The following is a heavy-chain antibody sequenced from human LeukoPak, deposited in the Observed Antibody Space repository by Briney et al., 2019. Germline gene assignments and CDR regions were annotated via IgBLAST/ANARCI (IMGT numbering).Heavy chain of an antibody. CDR1: GFTFSSYW. V-gene: IGHV3-23*01. J-gene: IGHJ4*02. CDR2: ISGSGGST. D-gene: IGHD3-10*01. CDR3: AKDQDPHSYGSGSYAPFDY. Sequence: GGSLRLSCAASGFTFSSYWMGWVRQAPGKGLEWVSHISGSGGSTKYSGSVKGRFTISRDNSKNTLYLQINSLGADDTAVYYCAKDQDPHSYGSGSYAPFDYWGQGILVTVSS.